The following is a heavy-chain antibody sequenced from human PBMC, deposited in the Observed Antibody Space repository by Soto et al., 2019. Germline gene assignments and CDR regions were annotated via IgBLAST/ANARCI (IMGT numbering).Heavy chain of an antibody. D-gene: IGHD3-3*01. CDR3: AIIRYYDFWSGYLEGPNWFDP. J-gene: IGHJ5*02. CDR1: GGSISSGDYY. Sequence: QVQLQESGPGLVKPSQTLSLTCTVSGGSISSGDYYWRWIRQPPGKGMEWIGYIYYSGSTYYNPSLKSRVTISVDTSKNQFSLKLSSVTAADTAVYYCAIIRYYDFWSGYLEGPNWFDPWGQGTLVTVSS. CDR2: IYYSGST. V-gene: IGHV4-30-4*01.